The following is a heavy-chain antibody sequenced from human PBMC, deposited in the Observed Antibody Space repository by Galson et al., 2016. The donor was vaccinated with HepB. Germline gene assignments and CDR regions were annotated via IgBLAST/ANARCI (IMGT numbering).Heavy chain of an antibody. CDR3: GRDRLKSAGAIDS. J-gene: IGHJ4*02. Sequence: TLSLTCTVSGGSIKNDDNYWSWIRQHPGKGLEWIGNIYMSGSTYYNPSLESRVTISVDTSKNEFSLKVNSVTAADTAVYFCGRDRLKSAGAIDSWGPGTLVTVSS. D-gene: IGHD6-13*01. CDR1: GGSIKNDDNY. V-gene: IGHV4-31*03. CDR2: IYMSGST.